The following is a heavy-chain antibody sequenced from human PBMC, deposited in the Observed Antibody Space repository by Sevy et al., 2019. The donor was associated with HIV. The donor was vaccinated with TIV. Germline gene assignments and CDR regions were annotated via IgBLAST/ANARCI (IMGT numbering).Heavy chain of an antibody. Sequence: GGSLRLSCAASGFTFSSYAMHWVRQAPGKGLEWVAVISYDGSNKYYADPVKGRFTISRDNSKNTLYLQMNSLRAEDTAVYYCARDVARKLVHRGMDVWGQGTTVTVSS. J-gene: IGHJ6*02. CDR3: ARDVARKLVHRGMDV. D-gene: IGHD6-13*01. V-gene: IGHV3-30-3*01. CDR2: ISYDGSNK. CDR1: GFTFSSYA.